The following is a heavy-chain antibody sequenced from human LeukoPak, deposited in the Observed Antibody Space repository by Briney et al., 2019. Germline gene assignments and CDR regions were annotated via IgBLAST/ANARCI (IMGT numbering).Heavy chain of an antibody. CDR1: GFTFSSYW. J-gene: IGHJ4*02. D-gene: IGHD4-11*01. CDR3: ARGDYSSHTL. CDR2: IKTDGSDT. V-gene: IGHV3-74*01. Sequence: PGGSLRLSCAASGFTFSSYWMHWVRQSPGKGLVWVSRIKTDGSDTYYADSVRGRFTIPRDNAKNTLYLQMDSLRAEDTAVYFCARGDYSSHTLWGQGTLVTVSS.